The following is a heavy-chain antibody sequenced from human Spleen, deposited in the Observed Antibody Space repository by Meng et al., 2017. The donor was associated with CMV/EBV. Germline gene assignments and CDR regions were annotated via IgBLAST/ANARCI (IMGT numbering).Heavy chain of an antibody. J-gene: IGHJ4*02. Sequence: GGSLRLSCAASGFTFSNAWMSWVRQAPGKGLEWVGRIKSKTDGGTTDYAAPVKGRFTISRDDSKNTLYLQMNSLRAEDTAVYYCAKDQRITGTPHYFDYWGQGTLVTVSS. D-gene: IGHD1-20*01. CDR2: IKSKTDGGTT. CDR1: GFTFSNAW. V-gene: IGHV3-15*01. CDR3: AKDQRITGTPHYFDY.